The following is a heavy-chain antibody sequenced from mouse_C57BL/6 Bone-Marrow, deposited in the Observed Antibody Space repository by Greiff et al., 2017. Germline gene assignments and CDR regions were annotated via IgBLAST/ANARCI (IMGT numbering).Heavy chain of an antibody. CDR3: ARGGSLFAY. J-gene: IGHJ3*01. V-gene: IGHV1-4*01. CDR2: INPSSGYT. Sequence: VQLQQSGAELARPGASVKMSCKASGYTFTSYTMHWVKQRPGQGLEWIGYINPSSGYTKYNQTFKDKATLTADKSSSTAYMQLSSLTSEDSAVYYCARGGSLFAYWGQGTLVTVSA. CDR1: GYTFTSYT.